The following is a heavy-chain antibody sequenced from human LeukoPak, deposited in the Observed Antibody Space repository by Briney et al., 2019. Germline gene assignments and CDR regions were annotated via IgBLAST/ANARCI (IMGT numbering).Heavy chain of an antibody. Sequence: ASVKVSCKTSGYTFTGYYIQWVRQAPGKGLEGRGYINPDSGGTNYAQEFQGRVTMTRDTSISTAYMELNRLRSDDTAVYYCAKDQGNWGCCYMDVWGKGTTVTVSS. CDR1: GYTFTGYY. CDR3: AKDQGNWGCCYMDV. CDR2: INPDSGGT. V-gene: IGHV1-2*02. J-gene: IGHJ6*03. D-gene: IGHD7-27*01.